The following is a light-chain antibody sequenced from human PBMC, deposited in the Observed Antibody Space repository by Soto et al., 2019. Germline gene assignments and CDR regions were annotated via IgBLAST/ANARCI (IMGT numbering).Light chain of an antibody. V-gene: IGLV2-14*01. CDR2: EVT. CDR3: SSNTSSSPGV. J-gene: IGLJ3*02. Sequence: QSALTQPASVSGSPGQSITISCTGASSDVGGYNYVSWYQQHPGKAPKLMIYEVTNRPSGLSNRFSGSKSGNTASLTISGLQAEDEADYYCSSNTSSSPGVFGGGTKLTVL. CDR1: SSDVGGYNY.